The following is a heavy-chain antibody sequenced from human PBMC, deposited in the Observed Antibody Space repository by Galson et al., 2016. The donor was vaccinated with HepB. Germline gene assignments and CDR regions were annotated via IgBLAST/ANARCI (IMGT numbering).Heavy chain of an antibody. CDR1: GFTFSSYG. D-gene: IGHD2-15*01. CDR3: ARFGGSLGMDV. Sequence: SLRLSCAASGFTFSSYGMHWVRQAPGKGLEWVAVISYDGSNKYYADSVKGRFTISRDNSKNTLYLQMNSLRAEDTAVYYCARFGGSLGMDVWGQGTTVTVSS. J-gene: IGHJ6*02. CDR2: ISYDGSNK. V-gene: IGHV3-30*03.